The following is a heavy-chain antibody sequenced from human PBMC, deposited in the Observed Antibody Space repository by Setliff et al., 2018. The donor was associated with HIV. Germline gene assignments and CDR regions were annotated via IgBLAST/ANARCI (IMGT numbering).Heavy chain of an antibody. CDR1: GGSISSGGYY. Sequence: SETLSLTCTVSGGSISSGGYYWSWIRQHPGKGLEWIGYIYYSGSTYYNPSLKSRVTISVDTSKNQFSLKLSSVTAADTAVYYWARGGYCSGGSCYYTEYFQHWGQGTLVTVSS. V-gene: IGHV4-31*03. CDR3: ARGGYCSGGSCYYTEYFQH. J-gene: IGHJ1*01. D-gene: IGHD2-15*01. CDR2: IYYSGST.